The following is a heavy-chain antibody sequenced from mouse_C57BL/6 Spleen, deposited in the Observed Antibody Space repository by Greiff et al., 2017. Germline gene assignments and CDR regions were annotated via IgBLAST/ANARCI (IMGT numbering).Heavy chain of an antibody. Sequence: QVQLQQPGAELVKPGASVKLSCKASGYTFTSYWMHWVKQRPGRGLEWIGRIDPNSGGTKYNEKFKSKATLTVDKPSITAYMQLSSLTSEDSAVYYCARGYYYGISFAYWGRGTLVTFSA. CDR1: GYTFTSYW. CDR2: IDPNSGGT. CDR3: ARGYYYGISFAY. V-gene: IGHV1-72*01. D-gene: IGHD1-1*01. J-gene: IGHJ3*01.